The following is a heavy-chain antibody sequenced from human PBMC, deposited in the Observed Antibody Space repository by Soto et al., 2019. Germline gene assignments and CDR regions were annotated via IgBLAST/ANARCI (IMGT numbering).Heavy chain of an antibody. CDR1: GGSISVYF. V-gene: IGHV4-59*08. J-gene: IGHJ4*02. CDR2: IHGRGDT. CDR3: ARFNPDGHKSLDY. Sequence: SETLSLTCTVSGGSISVYFLSWIRQPPGEALEYIGYIHGRGDTNYNPSLKSRVAISVDTSQSQFSLKVSSVTAADTAVYYCARFNPDGHKSLDYWGQGTQVTVS.